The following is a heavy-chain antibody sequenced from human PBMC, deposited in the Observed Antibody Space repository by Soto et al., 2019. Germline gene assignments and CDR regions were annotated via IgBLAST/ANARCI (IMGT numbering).Heavy chain of an antibody. CDR2: ISYDGSNK. Sequence: PGGSLRLSCAASGFTFSSYGMHWVRQAPGKGLEWVAVISYDGSNKYYADSVKGRFTISRDNSKNPLSLQMNSLRAEDTAVYYCAKNTPLLWFGEFGLPGEIDYWGQGTLVTVSS. CDR3: AKNTPLLWFGEFGLPGEIDY. J-gene: IGHJ4*02. D-gene: IGHD3-10*01. CDR1: GFTFSSYG. V-gene: IGHV3-30*18.